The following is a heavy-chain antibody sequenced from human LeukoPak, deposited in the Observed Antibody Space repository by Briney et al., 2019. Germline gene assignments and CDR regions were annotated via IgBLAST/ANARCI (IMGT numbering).Heavy chain of an antibody. CDR1: NGSISSDTYF. V-gene: IGHV4-61*02. CDR3: ARDYSGVVVTAMGDAFDI. CDR2: MSSSGIS. D-gene: IGHD2-21*02. J-gene: IGHJ3*02. Sequence: SETLSLTCTVSNGSISSDTYFWSWIRQPAGKGLEWIGRMSSSGISTYSPSLKSRVTISIDTSRNQFSMNLNSVTAADTAVYYCARDYSGVVVTAMGDAFDIWGQGTMVTVSS.